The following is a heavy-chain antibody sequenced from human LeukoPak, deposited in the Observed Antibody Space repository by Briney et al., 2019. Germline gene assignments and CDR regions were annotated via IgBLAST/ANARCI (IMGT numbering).Heavy chain of an antibody. J-gene: IGHJ4*02. CDR2: INNSGGGT. V-gene: IGHV3-23*01. D-gene: IGHD6-13*01. CDR3: AKAFAAADTHY. CDR1: GFTFSSYA. Sequence: AGGSLRLSCAASGFTFSSYAMSWVRQAPGKGLECVSIINNSGGGTYYTDSVKGRFTISRDNSKNTLYLQMNSLRAEDTAVYYCAKAFAAADTHYWGQGTLVTVSS.